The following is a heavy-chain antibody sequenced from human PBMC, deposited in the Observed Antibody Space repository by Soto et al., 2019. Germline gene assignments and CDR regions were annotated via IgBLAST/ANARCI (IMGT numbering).Heavy chain of an antibody. J-gene: IGHJ3*02. CDR2: ISWDDDK. CDR3: AHRTTDDAFDM. D-gene: IGHD4-17*01. Sequence: QITLKESGPTLVNPTQTLTLTCTFSGFSLSTSGVGVGWIRQPPGKALEWLALISWDDDKRYSPSLKSRLTITQGTSKNQVVLSMTNMDPVDTATYYCAHRTTDDAFDMWGQGTMVTVSS. V-gene: IGHV2-5*02. CDR1: GFSLSTSGVG.